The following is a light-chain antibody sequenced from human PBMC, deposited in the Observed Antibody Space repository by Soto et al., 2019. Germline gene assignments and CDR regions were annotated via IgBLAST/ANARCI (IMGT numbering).Light chain of an antibody. V-gene: IGLV2-14*03. CDR2: DVP. CDR3: SSYTTSNTRQIV. CDR1: SSDVGGYNY. J-gene: IGLJ1*01. Sequence: QSALTQPASVSGSPGQSINISCTGTSSDVGGYNYVSWYQHHPGKAPKLIIYDVPKRPSGVSNPFSGSKSGNTASLTISGLQPEDEADYYCSSYTTSNTRQIVFGTGTKVTVL.